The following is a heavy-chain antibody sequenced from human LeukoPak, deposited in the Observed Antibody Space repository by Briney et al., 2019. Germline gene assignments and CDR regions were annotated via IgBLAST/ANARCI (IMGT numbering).Heavy chain of an antibody. Sequence: SGPTLVKPTQTLTLTCTFSGFSLSTSGVGVGWIRQPPGKALEWLTLIYWDDDKRYNPSLKSRPTVTKDVSKSQVVLTLTNVDPVDTATYYCAHRLTGYNSNWYHGYFDYWGPGTLVTVSS. CDR2: IYWDDDK. V-gene: IGHV2-5*02. J-gene: IGHJ4*02. CDR1: GFSLSTSGVG. D-gene: IGHD6-13*01. CDR3: AHRLTGYNSNWYHGYFDY.